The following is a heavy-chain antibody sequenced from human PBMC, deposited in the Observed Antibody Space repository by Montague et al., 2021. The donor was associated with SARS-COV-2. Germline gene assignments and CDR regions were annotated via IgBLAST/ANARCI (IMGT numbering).Heavy chain of an antibody. CDR2: IYYSGST. Sequence: SETLSLTCTVSGGSISSGGYYWSWIRQHPGKGLEWIGYIYYSGSTNYNPSLKSRVTISVDTSKNQFSLKLSSVTAADTAVYYCARWGLYGGNPGDGAFDIWGQGTMVTVSS. CDR1: GGSISSGGYY. CDR3: ARWGLYGGNPGDGAFDI. V-gene: IGHV4-61*08. D-gene: IGHD4-23*01. J-gene: IGHJ3*02.